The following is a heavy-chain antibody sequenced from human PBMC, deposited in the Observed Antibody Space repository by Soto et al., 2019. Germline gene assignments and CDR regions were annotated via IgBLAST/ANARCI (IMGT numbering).Heavy chain of an antibody. J-gene: IGHJ5*02. Sequence: QVRLVQSGTEVKKPGSSVKVSCKAAGGPFSTSTISWVRQAPGQGLEWMGGIIPIFGTANYAQKFQGRVTITADESTSTVFMDLSSLRSEDTAVYYCRSSTYYYDSSEDWFVPWGQGTLVTVSS. CDR3: RSSTYYYDSSEDWFVP. CDR2: IIPIFGTA. V-gene: IGHV1-69*01. D-gene: IGHD3-22*01. CDR1: GGPFSTST.